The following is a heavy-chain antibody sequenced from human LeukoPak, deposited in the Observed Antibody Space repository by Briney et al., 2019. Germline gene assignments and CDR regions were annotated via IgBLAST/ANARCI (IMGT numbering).Heavy chain of an antibody. V-gene: IGHV4-39*07. CDR2: IYYSGST. CDR3: ARAPIVVVSTPSFDT. D-gene: IGHD3-22*01. CDR1: DGSLASGNDD. J-gene: IGHJ4*02. Sequence: SPSLSLVWPVADGSLASGNDDWAWIRQPRGKGLEQLATIYYSGSTIYTPSLKRRLAISRDTSSDQFSLRLTSVTAADAAVYYCARAPIVVVSTPSFDTWGQGILVTVSS.